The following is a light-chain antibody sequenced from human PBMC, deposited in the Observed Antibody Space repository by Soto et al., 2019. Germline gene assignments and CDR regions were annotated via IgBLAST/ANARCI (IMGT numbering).Light chain of an antibody. V-gene: IGKV1-27*01. J-gene: IGKJ1*01. Sequence: DIQMTQSPSSLSASVGDRVTITCRASQGIRHYLAWYQQKPGMVPKLLIYEASNMQSGVPSRFRGGGSGTEFTLTISSLQPEDVATYYCQNFDSAPQTFGQGTKVEIK. CDR1: QGIRHY. CDR2: EAS. CDR3: QNFDSAPQT.